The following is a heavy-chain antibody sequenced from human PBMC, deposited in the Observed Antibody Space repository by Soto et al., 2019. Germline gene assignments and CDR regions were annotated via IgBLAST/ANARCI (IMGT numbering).Heavy chain of an antibody. J-gene: IGHJ4*02. Sequence: GGSLRLSCAASGFTFSSYAMGWVRQAPGKGLEWVSAISGSGGSTYYADSVKGRFTNSRENSKNTLYLQMNSLRAEDTAVYYCAKELPRHLWFGELFASFDYWGQGTLVTVSS. CDR2: ISGSGGST. CDR1: GFTFSSYA. CDR3: AKELPRHLWFGELFASFDY. D-gene: IGHD3-10*01. V-gene: IGHV3-23*01.